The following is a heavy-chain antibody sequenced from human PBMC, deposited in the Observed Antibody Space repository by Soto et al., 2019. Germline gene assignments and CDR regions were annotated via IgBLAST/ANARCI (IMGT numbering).Heavy chain of an antibody. Sequence: EVQLVESGGGLVQPGGSPRLSCAASGFTFSSYSMNWVRHAPGKGLEWVSYISSSSSTIYYADSVKGRFTISRDNAKNSLYLQMNSLRDADTAVYYCAREGGSLNWFDPWGQGTLVTVSS. V-gene: IGHV3-48*02. CDR3: AREGGSLNWFDP. D-gene: IGHD1-26*01. CDR1: GFTFSSYS. CDR2: ISSSSSTI. J-gene: IGHJ5*02.